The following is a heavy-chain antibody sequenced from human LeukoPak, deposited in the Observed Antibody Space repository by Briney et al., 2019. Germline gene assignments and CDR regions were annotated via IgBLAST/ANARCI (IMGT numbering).Heavy chain of an antibody. J-gene: IGHJ4*02. V-gene: IGHV3-48*03. D-gene: IGHD3-10*01. CDR3: AKDDPPTITMVRGVFDY. Sequence: GGSLRLSCAASGFTFSSYEMNWVRQAPGKGLEWVSYISSSGSTIYYADSVKGRFTISRDNAKNSLYLQMNSLRAEDTAVYYCAKDDPPTITMVRGVFDYWGQGTLVTVSS. CDR2: ISSSGSTI. CDR1: GFTFSSYE.